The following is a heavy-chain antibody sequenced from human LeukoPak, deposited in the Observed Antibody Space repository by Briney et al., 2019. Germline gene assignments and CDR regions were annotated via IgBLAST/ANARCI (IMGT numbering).Heavy chain of an antibody. CDR3: AREGPGYCSGGSCYSFWFDP. J-gene: IGHJ5*02. Sequence: SVKVSCKASGGTFSSYAISWVRQAPGQGLEWMGGIIPIFGTANYAQKFQGRVTITADESTSTAYMELSSLRSEDTAVYYCAREGPGYCSGGSCYSFWFDPWGQGTLVTVSS. V-gene: IGHV1-69*13. CDR2: IIPIFGTA. D-gene: IGHD2-15*01. CDR1: GGTFSSYA.